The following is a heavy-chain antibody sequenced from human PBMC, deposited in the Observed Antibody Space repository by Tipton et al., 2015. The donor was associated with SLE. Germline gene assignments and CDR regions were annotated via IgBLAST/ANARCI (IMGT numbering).Heavy chain of an antibody. J-gene: IGHJ3*02. D-gene: IGHD3-16*02. V-gene: IGHV4-38-2*01. CDR2: IYGSGST. Sequence: TLSLTCAVSGYSISSGYYWAWIRQPPGKGLEWIGSIYGSGSTYYNPSLKSRVTISVDTSKNQFSLKLSSVTAADTAVYYCARVKDYIWGSYPLGIFDIWGQGTMVTVSS. CDR3: ARVKDYIWGSYPLGIFDI. CDR1: GYSISSGYY.